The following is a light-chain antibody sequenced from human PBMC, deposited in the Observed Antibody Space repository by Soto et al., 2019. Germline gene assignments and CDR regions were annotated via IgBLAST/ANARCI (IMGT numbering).Light chain of an antibody. V-gene: IGLV2-14*01. J-gene: IGLJ1*01. Sequence: QSVLTQPACVSGSVGQSITISCTGTSSDVGGYDFVSWYQHHPGKAPKLIIYEVRTRPSGVSDRFSGSKSGNTASLTISGLQAEDEADYYCSSYTSDWGVFGTGTKV. CDR2: EVR. CDR1: SSDVGGYDF. CDR3: SSYTSDWGV.